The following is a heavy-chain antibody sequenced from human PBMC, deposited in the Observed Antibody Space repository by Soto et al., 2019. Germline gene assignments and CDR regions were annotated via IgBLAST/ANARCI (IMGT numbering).Heavy chain of an antibody. CDR3: ARHGDIVVVGDY. J-gene: IGHJ4*02. D-gene: IGHD2-15*01. V-gene: IGHV4-39*01. CDR2: IYYSGST. Sequence: SETLSLTCTVSGGSISSSSYYWGWIRQPPGKGLEWIGSIYYSGSTYYNPSLKSRVTISVDTSKNQFSLKLSSVTAADTAVYYCARHGDIVVVGDYWGQGTLVTVSS. CDR1: GGSISSSSYY.